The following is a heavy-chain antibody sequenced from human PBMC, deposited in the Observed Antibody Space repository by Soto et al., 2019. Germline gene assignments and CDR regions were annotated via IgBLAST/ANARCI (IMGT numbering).Heavy chain of an antibody. Sequence: PSETLSLTCTVSGGSISSGDYYWSWIRQPPGKGLEWIGYIYYSGSTYYNPSLESRVTISVDTSKNQFSLKLSSVTAADTAVYYCARDLGAYGDYYFDYWGQGTLVTVSS. D-gene: IGHD4-17*01. CDR3: ARDLGAYGDYYFDY. V-gene: IGHV4-30-4*01. CDR2: IYYSGST. J-gene: IGHJ4*02. CDR1: GGSISSGDYY.